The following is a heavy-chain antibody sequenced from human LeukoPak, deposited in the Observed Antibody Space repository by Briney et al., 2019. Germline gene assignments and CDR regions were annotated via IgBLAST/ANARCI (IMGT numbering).Heavy chain of an antibody. CDR3: ARAHSSSWYWFDP. D-gene: IGHD6-13*01. CDR1: GGTFSSYA. CDR2: IIPILGIA. J-gene: IGHJ5*02. Sequence: ASVKVSCKASGGTFSSYAISWVRQAPGQGLEWMGRIIPILGIANYAQKFQGRVTITADKSTSTAYMELSSLRSEDTAVYYCARAHSSSWYWFDPWGQGTLVTVSS. V-gene: IGHV1-69*04.